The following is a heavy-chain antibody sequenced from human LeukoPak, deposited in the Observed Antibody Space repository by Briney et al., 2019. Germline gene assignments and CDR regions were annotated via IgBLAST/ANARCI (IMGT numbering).Heavy chain of an antibody. CDR3: AREYCSSTSCYLGSYFDY. Sequence: GGSLRLSCAASGFTFSSYAMSWVRQAPGKGLEWVSAISGSGDRTYYADSAKGRFSISRDNSKNTLYLQMNSLRAEDTAVYYCAREYCSSTSCYLGSYFDYWGQGTLVTVSS. CDR2: ISGSGDRT. CDR1: GFTFSSYA. V-gene: IGHV3-23*01. J-gene: IGHJ4*02. D-gene: IGHD2-2*01.